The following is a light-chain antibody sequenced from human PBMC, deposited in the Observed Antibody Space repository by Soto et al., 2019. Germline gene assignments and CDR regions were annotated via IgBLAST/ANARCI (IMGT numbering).Light chain of an antibody. CDR1: QSVSSSY. J-gene: IGKJ1*01. CDR3: QQYGNSPRT. V-gene: IGKV3-20*01. CDR2: GAS. Sequence: EIVLTQSPGTLSLSPGERATLSCRASQSVSSSYLAWYQQKPGHTPRLLIYGASSRATGIPDRFSGSGSGEDFTLTISRLEPEDFAVYYCQQYGNSPRTFGQGTKVEIK.